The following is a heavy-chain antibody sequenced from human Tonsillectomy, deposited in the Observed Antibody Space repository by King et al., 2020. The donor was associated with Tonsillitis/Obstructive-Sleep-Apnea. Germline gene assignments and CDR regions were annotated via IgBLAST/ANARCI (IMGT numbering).Heavy chain of an antibody. D-gene: IGHD3-22*01. CDR1: GYTFTSYG. CDR2: ISTYNGNT. CDR3: ARVRNYDSSCYYVPLYFDY. Sequence: QLVQSGAEVKKPGASVKVSCRTSGYTFTSYGINWVRQAPGQGLEWMGWISTYNGNTNYAQKLQGRVTVTTDTSTSTAYMELRSLRSDDTAVYYCARVRNYDSSCYYVPLYFDYWGQGTLVTVSS. V-gene: IGHV1-18*01. J-gene: IGHJ4*02.